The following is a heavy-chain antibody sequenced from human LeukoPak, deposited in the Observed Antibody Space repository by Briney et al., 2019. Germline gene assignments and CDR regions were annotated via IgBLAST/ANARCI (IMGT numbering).Heavy chain of an antibody. Sequence: GGSLRLSCAASGFTFSSYWMSWVRQAPGEGLEWVANIKHDGTESYSVDSVKGRFAISRDDAKNSLYLQMNRLRAEDTAVYYCARGDFWSGDYTDAFDIWGQGTMVTVSS. CDR1: GFTFSSYW. D-gene: IGHD3-3*01. CDR2: IKHDGTES. V-gene: IGHV3-7*04. J-gene: IGHJ3*02. CDR3: ARGDFWSGDYTDAFDI.